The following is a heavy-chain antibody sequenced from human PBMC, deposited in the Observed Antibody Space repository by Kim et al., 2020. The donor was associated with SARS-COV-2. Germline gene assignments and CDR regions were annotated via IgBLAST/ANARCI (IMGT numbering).Heavy chain of an antibody. V-gene: IGHV3-23*01. Sequence: GGSLRLSCAASGFTFSSYAMSWVRQAPGKGLEWVSAISGSGGSTYYADSVKGRFTISRDNSKNTLYLQMNSLRAEDTALYYCAKDPSLGYDSSGIFDYWGQGTLVTVSS. CDR1: GFTFSSYA. D-gene: IGHD3-22*01. CDR3: AKDPSLGYDSSGIFDY. J-gene: IGHJ4*02. CDR2: ISGSGGST.